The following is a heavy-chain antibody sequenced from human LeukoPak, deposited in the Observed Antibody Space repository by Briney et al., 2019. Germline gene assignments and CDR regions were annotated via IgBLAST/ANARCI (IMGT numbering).Heavy chain of an antibody. J-gene: IGHJ2*01. CDR1: GYTFTSYY. CDR2: INPSGGST. CDR3: ARDRPGIGYFDL. D-gene: IGHD1-14*01. V-gene: IGHV1-46*03. Sequence: ASVKVSCKASGYTFTSYYMHWVRQAPGQGLEGMGIINPSGGSTSYAQKFQGRVTMTSDTSTSTVYMELSSLRSEDTAVYYCARDRPGIGYFDLWGRGTLVTVSS.